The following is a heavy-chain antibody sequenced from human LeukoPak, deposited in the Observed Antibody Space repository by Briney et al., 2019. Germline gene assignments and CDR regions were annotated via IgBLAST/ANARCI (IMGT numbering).Heavy chain of an antibody. V-gene: IGHV4-39*01. CDR1: GGSISSSNYY. Sequence: PSETLSLTCTVSGGSISSSNYYWGWIRQPPGKGLEWIGSIYYSGSTYYNPSLKSRVTISVDTSKNQFSLKLSSVTAADTAVYYCARQSASDYYDSSDSFDHWGQGTLVTVSS. CDR3: ARQSASDYYDSSDSFDH. J-gene: IGHJ4*02. D-gene: IGHD3-22*01. CDR2: IYYSGST.